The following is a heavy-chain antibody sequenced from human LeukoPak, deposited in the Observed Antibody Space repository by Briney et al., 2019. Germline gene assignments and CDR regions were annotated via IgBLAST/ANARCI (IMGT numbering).Heavy chain of an antibody. Sequence: GGSLRLSCAASGFTFSNYWMIWFRQAPGQGLEWVANIKQDGSDKSYADSVKGRFTISRDNAKNSLDLQMNSLRAEDTAVYYCARSRTSGDEALAGNYWGQGTLVTVSS. V-gene: IGHV3-7*01. D-gene: IGHD6-19*01. J-gene: IGHJ4*02. CDR2: IKQDGSDK. CDR1: GFTFSNYW. CDR3: ARSRTSGDEALAGNY.